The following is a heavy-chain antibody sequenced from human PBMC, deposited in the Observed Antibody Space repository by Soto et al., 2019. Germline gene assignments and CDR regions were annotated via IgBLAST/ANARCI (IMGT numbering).Heavy chain of an antibody. CDR3: ATQDPQRWPNPTGDAFDI. V-gene: IGHV1-24*01. CDR1: GYTLTELS. CDR2: FDPEDGET. Sequence: ASVKVSCKVSGYTLTELSMHWVRQAPGKGLEWMGGFDPEDGETIYAQKFQGRVTMTEDTSTDTDYMELSSLGSEDTAVYYCATQDPQRWPNPTGDAFDIWGQGTMVTVSS. J-gene: IGHJ3*02.